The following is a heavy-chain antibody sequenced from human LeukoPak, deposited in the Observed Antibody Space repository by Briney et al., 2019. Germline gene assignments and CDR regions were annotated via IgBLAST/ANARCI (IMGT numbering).Heavy chain of an antibody. D-gene: IGHD1-26*01. J-gene: IGHJ3*02. CDR2: NNPSGGST. CDR1: GYTFTSYY. V-gene: IGHV1-46*03. Sequence: GASVKVSCKASGYTFTSYYMHWVRQAPGQGLEWMGINNPSGGSTSYAQKFQGRVTMTRDTSTSTVYMELSSLRSEDTAVYYCAFGGGSYYSAFDIWGQGTMVTVSS. CDR3: AFGGGSYYSAFDI.